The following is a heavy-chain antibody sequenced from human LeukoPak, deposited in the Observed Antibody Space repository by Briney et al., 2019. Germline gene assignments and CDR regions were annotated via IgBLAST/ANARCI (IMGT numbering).Heavy chain of an antibody. CDR1: GYTFTSYG. V-gene: IGHV1-18*04. D-gene: IGHD6-19*01. Sequence: ASVKVSCKAFGYTFTSYGISWVRQAPGQGLEWMGWISAYNGNTNYAQKLQGRVTMTTDTSTSTAYMELRSLRSDDTAVYYCAGIFPPQAGYSSGWPYYYYGMDVWGKGTTVTVSS. CDR3: AGIFPPQAGYSSGWPYYYYGMDV. CDR2: ISAYNGNT. J-gene: IGHJ6*04.